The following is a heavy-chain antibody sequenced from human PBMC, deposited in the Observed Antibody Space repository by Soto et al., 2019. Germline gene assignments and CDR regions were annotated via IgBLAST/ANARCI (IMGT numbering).Heavy chain of an antibody. D-gene: IGHD2-15*01. J-gene: IGHJ4*02. CDR2: ISTYSGNT. Sequence: ASVKVSCKASGYTFTSYGISWVRQAPGQGLEWMAWISTYSGNTNYAQKLQGRVTVTTDTSTTTVYMELRSLRSDDTAVYYCATDVGVSTLPYYFDYWGQGTLVTVSS. CDR3: ATDVGVSTLPYYFDY. CDR1: GYTFTSYG. V-gene: IGHV1-18*01.